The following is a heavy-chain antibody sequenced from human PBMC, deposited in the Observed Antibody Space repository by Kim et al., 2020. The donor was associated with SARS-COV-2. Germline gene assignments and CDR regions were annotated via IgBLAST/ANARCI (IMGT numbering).Heavy chain of an antibody. CDR1: GFTFSGSA. V-gene: IGHV3-73*01. J-gene: IGHJ6*02. CDR3: TRRVWDSYGSYYYGMDV. Sequence: GGSLRLSCAASGFTFSGSAMHWVRQASGKGLEWVGRIRSKANSYATAYAASVKRRFTISRDDSKNTAYLQMNSLKTEDTAVYYCTRRVWDSYGSYYYGMDVWGQGTTVTVSS. CDR2: IRSKANSYAT. D-gene: IGHD5-18*01.